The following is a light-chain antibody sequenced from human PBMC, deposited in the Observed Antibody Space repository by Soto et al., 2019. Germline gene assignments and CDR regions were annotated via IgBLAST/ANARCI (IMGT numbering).Light chain of an antibody. CDR1: QSSGSN. J-gene: IGKJ5*01. CDR2: GAS. V-gene: IGKV3-15*01. Sequence: EVVLTLSPGSLSLSQGERATLSCKTSQSSGSNFVAWYQQKPGQAPRLLIYGASTRATGIPARFSGSGSGTEFTLTISSLQSEDFAVYYCQQYNNWPLITFGQGTRLEIK. CDR3: QQYNNWPLIT.